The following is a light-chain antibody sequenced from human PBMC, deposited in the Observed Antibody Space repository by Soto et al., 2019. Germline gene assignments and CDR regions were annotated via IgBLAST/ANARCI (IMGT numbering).Light chain of an antibody. Sequence: ESVLTQSPATLSLSPGEGATLSCRASQSVSSYLAWYQQKPGQAPRLLIYDASNRATGIPARFSGSGSGTDFTLTISSLEPEDFAVYYCQQRSNWPPYTFGQGTKLEIK. V-gene: IGKV3-11*01. CDR2: DAS. CDR3: QQRSNWPPYT. CDR1: QSVSSY. J-gene: IGKJ2*01.